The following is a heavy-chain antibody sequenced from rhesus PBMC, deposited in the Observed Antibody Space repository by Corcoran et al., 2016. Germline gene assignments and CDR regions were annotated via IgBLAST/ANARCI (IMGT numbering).Heavy chain of an antibody. CDR3: ARSRGGYSYGLDS. D-gene: IGHD3-34*01. CDR1: GGSISSNY. CDR2: ISGSGGST. Sequence: QVQLQESGPGLVKPSETLSLTCAVSGGSISSNYWSWIRQPPGKGLEWIGRISGSGGSTDYTPYLKSRVTISTDTSKTQFSLKRGSGTAADTAVYYWARSRGGYSYGLDSWGQGVVVTVSS. V-gene: IGHV4-173*01. J-gene: IGHJ6*01.